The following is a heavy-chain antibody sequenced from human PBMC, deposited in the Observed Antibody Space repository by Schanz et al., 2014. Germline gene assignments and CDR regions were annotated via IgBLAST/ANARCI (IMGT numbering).Heavy chain of an antibody. CDR2: IKGKTDGGTA. D-gene: IGHD3-10*01. V-gene: IGHV3-15*01. CDR1: GLTFTSAW. CDR3: AKGRFGELSAFDI. Sequence: EVQLVESGGGLVKPGGSLRLSCATSGLTFTSAWMSWVRQAPGKGLEWVGRIKGKTDGGTADYAAPMKGRFTISRDDSKNTLFLQMNSLRAEDTAVYYCAKGRFGELSAFDIWGQGTMVTDSS. J-gene: IGHJ3*02.